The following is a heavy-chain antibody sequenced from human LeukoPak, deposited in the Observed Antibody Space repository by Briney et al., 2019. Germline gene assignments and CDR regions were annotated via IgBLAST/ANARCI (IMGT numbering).Heavy chain of an antibody. V-gene: IGHV3-15*01. CDR1: GFTFSNAW. Sequence: PGGSLRLSCAASGFTFSNAWMSWVRQAPGKGLEWVGRIKSKTDGGTTDYAAPVKGRFTISRDDSKNTLYLQMNSLKTEDTAVYHCTTLKDIVVVVAATPDYYYYMDVWGKGTTVTVSS. J-gene: IGHJ6*03. CDR2: IKSKTDGGTT. CDR3: TTLKDIVVVVAATPDYYYYMDV. D-gene: IGHD2-15*01.